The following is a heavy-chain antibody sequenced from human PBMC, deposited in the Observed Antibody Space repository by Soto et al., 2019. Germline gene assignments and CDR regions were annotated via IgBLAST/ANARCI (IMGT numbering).Heavy chain of an antibody. CDR2: ISYDGSNK. Sequence: GGSLRLSCAASGFTFSSYGMHWVRQAPGKGLEWVAVISYDGSNKYYADSVKGRFTISRDNSKNTLYLQMNSLRAEDTAVYYCAKDLEEQLVVGGGMDVWGQGTTVTVSS. J-gene: IGHJ6*02. CDR3: AKDLEEQLVVGGGMDV. V-gene: IGHV3-30*18. CDR1: GFTFSSYG. D-gene: IGHD6-6*01.